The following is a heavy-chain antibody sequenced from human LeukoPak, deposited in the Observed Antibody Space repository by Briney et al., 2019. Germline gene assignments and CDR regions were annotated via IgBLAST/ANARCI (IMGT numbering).Heavy chain of an antibody. CDR3: ASGDSGWIY. CDR2: IIPIFGTA. V-gene: IGHV1-69*13. D-gene: IGHD6-19*01. J-gene: IGHJ4*02. CDR1: GGTFSSYA. Sequence: SVKVSCTASGGTFSSYAISWVRQAPGQGLEWMGGIIPIFGTANYAQKFQGRVTISAGESTSTAYMELSSLRSEDTAVYYCASGDSGWIYWGQGTLVTVSS.